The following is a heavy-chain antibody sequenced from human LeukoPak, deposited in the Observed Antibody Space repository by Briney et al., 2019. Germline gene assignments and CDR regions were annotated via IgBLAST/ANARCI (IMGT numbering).Heavy chain of an antibody. CDR2: IWYDGSNK. Sequence: GGSLRLSCAASGFTFSSYGMHWVRQAPGKGLEWVAVIWYDGSNKYYADSVKGRFTISRDNSKNTLYLQMNSLRSEDTAVYYCARDRHDYSNYYYYYGMDVWGQGTTVTVSS. D-gene: IGHD4-11*01. CDR3: ARDRHDYSNYYYYYGMDV. V-gene: IGHV3-33*01. CDR1: GFTFSSYG. J-gene: IGHJ6*02.